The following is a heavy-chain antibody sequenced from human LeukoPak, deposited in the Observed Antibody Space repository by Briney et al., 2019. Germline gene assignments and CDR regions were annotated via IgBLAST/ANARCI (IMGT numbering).Heavy chain of an antibody. D-gene: IGHD1-26*01. CDR1: GFTFSNYG. J-gene: IGHJ6*01. CDR3: ARDGGTGILGASGGMDV. V-gene: IGHV3-30*03. Sequence: GGSLRLSCAASGFTFSNYGMHWVRQAPGKGLEWVSVISYDGSNKYYADSVKGRFTISRDNSKNTLYLQMNSLRAEDTAVYYCARDGGTGILGASGGMDVWGQGTTVTVSS. CDR2: ISYDGSNK.